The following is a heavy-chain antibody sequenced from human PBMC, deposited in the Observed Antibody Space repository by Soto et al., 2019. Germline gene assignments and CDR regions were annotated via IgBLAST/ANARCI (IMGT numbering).Heavy chain of an antibody. CDR3: AGDPNIVLRMYAMAADCFDP. CDR1: GYTFTSYG. J-gene: IGHJ5*02. D-gene: IGHD2-8*01. Sequence: QVQLVQYGAEVKKPGASVKVSCKASGYTFTSYGISWVRQAPGQGLEWMGWISAYNGNTNYAQKLQGRVTMTTDASTSTAYMELMSLRCDDTAVYYCAGDPNIVLRMYAMAADCFDPWGQGSLVTVSS. CDR2: ISAYNGNT. V-gene: IGHV1-18*01.